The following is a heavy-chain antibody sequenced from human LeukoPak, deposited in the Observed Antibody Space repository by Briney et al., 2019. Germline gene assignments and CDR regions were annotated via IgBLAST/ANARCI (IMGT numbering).Heavy chain of an antibody. V-gene: IGHV3-48*03. D-gene: IGHD2-2*03. CDR2: ISSSGNTI. CDR1: GFTFSSYE. J-gene: IGHJ5*02. Sequence: PGGSLRLSCAASGFTFSSYEMNWVRQAPGEGLEWVSYISSSGNTIYYADSVKGRFTISRDNAKNSLYLQMTSLRAEDTAVYYCARTSGYCISTSCYNWFDPWGQGTLVTVSS. CDR3: ARTSGYCISTSCYNWFDP.